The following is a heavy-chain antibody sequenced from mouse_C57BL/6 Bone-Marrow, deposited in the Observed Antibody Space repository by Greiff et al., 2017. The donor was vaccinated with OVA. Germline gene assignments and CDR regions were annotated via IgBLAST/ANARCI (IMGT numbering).Heavy chain of an antibody. V-gene: IGHV1-82*01. Sequence: VKLMESGPELVKPGASVKISCKASGYAFSSSWMNWVKQRPGKGLEWIGRIYPGDGDTNYNGKFKGKATLTADKSSSTAYMQLSSLTSEDSAVYFCARSGYGRWYFDVWGTGTTVTVSS. J-gene: IGHJ1*03. CDR2: IYPGDGDT. CDR1: GYAFSSSW. CDR3: ARSGYGRWYFDV. D-gene: IGHD1-1*01.